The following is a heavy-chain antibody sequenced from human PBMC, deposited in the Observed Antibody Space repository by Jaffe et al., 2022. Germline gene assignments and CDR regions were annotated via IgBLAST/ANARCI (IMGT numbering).Heavy chain of an antibody. Sequence: EVQLVESGGGLVQPGRSLRLSCTASGFTFGDYAMSWVRQAPGKGLEWVGFIRSKAYGGTTEYAASVKGRFTISRDDSKSIAYLQMNSLKTEDTAVYYCTRHGLRYFDWFLFDIWGQGTMVTVSS. V-gene: IGHV3-49*04. CDR1: GFTFGDYA. CDR2: IRSKAYGGTT. CDR3: TRHGLRYFDWFLFDI. J-gene: IGHJ3*02. D-gene: IGHD3-9*01.